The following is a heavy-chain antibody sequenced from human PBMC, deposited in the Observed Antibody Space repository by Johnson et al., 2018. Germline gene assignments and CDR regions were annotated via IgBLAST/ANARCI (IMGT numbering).Heavy chain of an antibody. D-gene: IGHD3-16*02. CDR3: AREGLGELSSLMDV. V-gene: IGHV4-59*01. CDR2: IYYSGGT. Sequence: QVQLQESGPGLVKXSETLSLXCTVSGGSISSYYWSWIRQPPGKGLEWIGYIYYSGGTTYNPSLTSRVTLSCDKAKNQFSLKRSSVTAADTAVYYCAREGLGELSSLMDVWGKGTTVTVSS. J-gene: IGHJ6*03. CDR1: GGSISSYY.